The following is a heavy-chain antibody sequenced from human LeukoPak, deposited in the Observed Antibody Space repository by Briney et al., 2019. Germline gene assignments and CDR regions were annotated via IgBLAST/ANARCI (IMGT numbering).Heavy chain of an antibody. V-gene: IGHV3-7*01. CDR2: IDEDGGEI. D-gene: IGHD3-3*01. CDR3: AREYYDFWSGYYTWWFDP. J-gene: IGHJ5*02. Sequence: GGSLRLSCAAFGFTFSSYRMTWVRQAPGKGLEWVANIDEDGGEIYYVDSVKGRFTISRDNAKNSLYLQMNSLRAEDTAVYYCAREYYDFWSGYYTWWFDPWGQGTLVTVSS. CDR1: GFTFSSYR.